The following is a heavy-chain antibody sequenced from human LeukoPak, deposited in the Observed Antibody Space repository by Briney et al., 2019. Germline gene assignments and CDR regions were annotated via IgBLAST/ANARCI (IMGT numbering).Heavy chain of an antibody. J-gene: IGHJ4*02. D-gene: IGHD6-6*01. CDR2: ISNRGYTI. Sequence: PGGSLTLSCAASGFTFSDYQMSWIRQPPPKGLAGVSYISNRGYTIYYADALKGRFTISRDNAKNSLYLQVNSLSAEDTAVYYCVRYCSSSMDYWGQGTLVTVSS. V-gene: IGHV3-11*01. CDR1: GFTFSDYQ. CDR3: VRYCSSSMDY.